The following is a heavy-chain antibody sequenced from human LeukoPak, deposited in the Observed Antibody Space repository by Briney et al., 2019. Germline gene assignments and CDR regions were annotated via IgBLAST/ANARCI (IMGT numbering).Heavy chain of an antibody. J-gene: IGHJ6*02. CDR2: ISSSGSTI. CDR1: GFTFSSYE. D-gene: IGHD3-22*01. V-gene: IGHV3-48*03. Sequence: PGASLRLSCAASGFTFSSYEMNWVRQAPGKGLEWVSYISSSGSTIYYADSVKGRFTISRDNAKNSLYLQMNSLRAEDTAVYYCARERQGDSSGYYSYYYYYGMDVWGHGTTVTVSS. CDR3: ARERQGDSSGYYSYYYYYGMDV.